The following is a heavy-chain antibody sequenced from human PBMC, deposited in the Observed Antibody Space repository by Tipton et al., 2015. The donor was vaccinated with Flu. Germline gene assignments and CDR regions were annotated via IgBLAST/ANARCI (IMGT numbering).Heavy chain of an antibody. CDR2: IYHSGST. J-gene: IGHJ4*02. CDR3: AGVSASSDC. CDR1: GGSFSGDY. Sequence: TLSLTCAVYGGSFSGDYCSWIRQPPGKGLEWIGSIYHSGSTYYNPSLKSRGTISVDTSKNHISLRLSSVTAADTAVYYCAGVSASSDCWGQGTLVTVSS. D-gene: IGHD1-26*01. V-gene: IGHV4-34*01.